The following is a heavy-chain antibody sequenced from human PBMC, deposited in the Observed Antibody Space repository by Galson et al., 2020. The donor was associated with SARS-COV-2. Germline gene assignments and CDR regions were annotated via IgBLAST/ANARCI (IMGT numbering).Heavy chain of an antibody. CDR1: CGSISTYY. CDR2: IYYSGST. V-gene: IGHV4-59*01. J-gene: IGHJ4*02. Sequence: ESSETLSLTCTVSCGSISTYYWSWIRQPPGKGLEWIGYIYYSGSTNYNPSLKSRVTISVDTSKNQFSLKLSSVTAADTAVYYCARARRQQLVQGLDYWGQGTLVTVSS. D-gene: IGHD6-13*01. CDR3: ARARRQQLVQGLDY.